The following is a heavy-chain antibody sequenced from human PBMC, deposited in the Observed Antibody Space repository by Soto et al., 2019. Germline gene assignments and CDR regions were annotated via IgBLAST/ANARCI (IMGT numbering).Heavy chain of an antibody. D-gene: IGHD1-26*01. CDR1: GFSLSDYS. J-gene: IGHJ3*02. CDR2: IDRSSSHI. CDR3: ARGTGKWVFPDAFDI. V-gene: IGHV3-21*06. Sequence: EVQLEESGGGLVKPGGSLRLSCAASGFSLSDYSMNWVRQAPGKGLEWLSSIDRSSSHIFYGGSVKGRFTISRDNDKNSLNLQMSNLRAGDTAVYYCARGTGKWVFPDAFDIWGQGTWVTVSS.